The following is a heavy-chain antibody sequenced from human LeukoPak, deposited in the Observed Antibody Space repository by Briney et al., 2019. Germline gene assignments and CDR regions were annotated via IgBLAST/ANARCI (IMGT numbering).Heavy chain of an antibody. CDR2: ISWDGGTT. CDR1: GFTFDDHA. CDR3: TKGLRFAAALTPFDY. D-gene: IGHD6-13*01. Sequence: GGSLRLSCAASGFTFDDHAMHWVRQAPGKGLEWISLISWDGGTTYYAYSVKGRFTISRDNSKNSVYLQMNSLRPEDTAIYYCTKGLRFAAALTPFDYWGQGTLVTVSS. J-gene: IGHJ4*02. V-gene: IGHV3-43D*03.